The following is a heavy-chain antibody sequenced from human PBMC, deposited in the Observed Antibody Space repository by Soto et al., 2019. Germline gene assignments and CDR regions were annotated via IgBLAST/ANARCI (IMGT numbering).Heavy chain of an antibody. CDR3: VRDYRPTMVRGVIMDVHWFDP. CDR2: IYYSGST. D-gene: IGHD3-10*01. J-gene: IGHJ5*02. Sequence: AETLSLNCTVSGGSISSYYWSWIRQPPGKGLEWIGYIYYSGSTNYNPSLKSRVTISVDTSKNQFSLKLSSVTAADTAVYYCVRDYRPTMVRGVIMDVHWFDPWGQGTLVTVSS. V-gene: IGHV4-59*01. CDR1: GGSISSYY.